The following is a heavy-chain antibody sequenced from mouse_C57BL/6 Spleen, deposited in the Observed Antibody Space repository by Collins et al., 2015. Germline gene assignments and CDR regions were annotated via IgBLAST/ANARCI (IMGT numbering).Heavy chain of an antibody. CDR1: SGYY. D-gene: IGHD2-3*01. J-gene: IGHJ3*01. Sequence: SGYYWNWIRQFPGNKLEWMGYISYDGSNNYNPSLKNRISITRDTSKNQFFLKLNSVTTEDTATYYCARYDGYYFPWFAYWGQGTLVTVSA. CDR3: ARYDGYYFPWFAY. CDR2: ISYDGSN. V-gene: IGHV3-6*01.